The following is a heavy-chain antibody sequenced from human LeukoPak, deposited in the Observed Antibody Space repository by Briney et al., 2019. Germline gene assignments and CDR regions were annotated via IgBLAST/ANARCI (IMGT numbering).Heavy chain of an antibody. J-gene: IGHJ4*02. CDR2: ISSSGSTI. V-gene: IGHV3-48*03. CDR3: ARDVAYCGGDCQNDY. D-gene: IGHD2-21*02. CDR1: GFTFSSYE. Sequence: GGSLRLSCAASGFTFSSYEMNWVRQAPGKGLEWVSYISSSGSTIYYADSVKGRFTISRDNAKNSLYLQMNSLRAEDTAVYYCARDVAYCGGDCQNDYWGQGTLVTVSS.